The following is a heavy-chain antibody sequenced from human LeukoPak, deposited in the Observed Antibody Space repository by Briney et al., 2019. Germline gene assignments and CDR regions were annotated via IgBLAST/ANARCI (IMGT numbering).Heavy chain of an antibody. V-gene: IGHV3-30*19. J-gene: IGHJ4*02. CDR2: IWYDGSNK. CDR1: GFTFSSYG. D-gene: IGHD3-10*01. CDR3: ARGDYSGSGSYYNGPNYYFDY. Sequence: GGSLRLSCAASGFTFSSYGMHWVRQAPGKGLEWVAVIWYDGSNKYYADSVKGRFTISRDNSKNTMYLHMNSLRAEDTAVYYCARGDYSGSGSYYNGPNYYFDYWGQGTLVTVSS.